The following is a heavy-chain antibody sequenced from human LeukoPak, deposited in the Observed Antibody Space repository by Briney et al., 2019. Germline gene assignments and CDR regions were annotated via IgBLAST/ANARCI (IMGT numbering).Heavy chain of an antibody. CDR2: INHSGST. D-gene: IGHD4-11*01. Sequence: SETLSLTCTVSGGSISSGGYYWSWIRQPPGKGLEWIGYINHSGSTNYNPSLKSRVTISVDTSKNQFSLKLSSVTAADTAVYYCARLTVTYYYNYMDVWGKGTTVTVSS. J-gene: IGHJ6*03. V-gene: IGHV4-30-2*01. CDR1: GGSISSGGYY. CDR3: ARLTVTYYYNYMDV.